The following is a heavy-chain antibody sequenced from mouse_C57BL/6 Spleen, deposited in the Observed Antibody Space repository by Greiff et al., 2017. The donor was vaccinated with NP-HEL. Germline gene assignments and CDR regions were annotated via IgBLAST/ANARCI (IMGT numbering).Heavy chain of an antibody. CDR2: IYPGDGDT. D-gene: IGHD3-2*02. J-gene: IGHJ3*01. Sequence: VQLQQSGPELVKPGASVKISCKASGYAFSSSWMNWVKQRPGKGLEWIGRIYPGDGDTNYNGKFKGKATLTADKSSSTAYMQLSSLTSEDSAVYFCARGGHSSGTWFAYWGQGTLVTVSA. V-gene: IGHV1-82*01. CDR3: ARGGHSSGTWFAY. CDR1: GYAFSSSW.